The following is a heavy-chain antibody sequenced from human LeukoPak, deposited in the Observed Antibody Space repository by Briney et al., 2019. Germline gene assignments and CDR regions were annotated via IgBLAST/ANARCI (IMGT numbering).Heavy chain of an antibody. D-gene: IGHD2-2*03. V-gene: IGHV4-39*01. CDR1: GGSISSSSYY. CDR3: ARHEVVIMDIVVVPAARPYNWFDP. CDR2: IYYSGST. Sequence: SETLSLTCTVSGGSISSSSYYWGWIRQPPGKGLEWIGSIYYSGSTYHNPSLKSRVTISVDTSENQFSLKLSSVTAADTAVYYCARHEVVIMDIVVVPAARPYNWFDPWGQGTLVTVSS. J-gene: IGHJ5*02.